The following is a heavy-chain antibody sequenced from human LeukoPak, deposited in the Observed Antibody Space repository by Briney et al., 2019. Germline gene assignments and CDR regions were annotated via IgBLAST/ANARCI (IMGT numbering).Heavy chain of an antibody. V-gene: IGHV3-23*01. Sequence: GGSLRLSCAASGFTFSSYAMSWVRQAPGKGLQWVSAISVGGASAYYADSVKGRFTISRDNSKSTLYLQMNSLRAEDTAVYYCARGAPDYGGNHDAFDIWGQGTMVTVSS. D-gene: IGHD4-17*01. J-gene: IGHJ3*02. CDR2: ISVGGASA. CDR1: GFTFSSYA. CDR3: ARGAPDYGGNHDAFDI.